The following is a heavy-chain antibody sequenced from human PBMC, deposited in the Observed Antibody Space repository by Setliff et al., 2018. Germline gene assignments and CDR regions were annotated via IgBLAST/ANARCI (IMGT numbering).Heavy chain of an antibody. CDR1: GYSFTNYW. Sequence: GESLKISCEGSGYSFTNYWIAWVRQMPGKGLEWVANIKEDGSQRNYVDAVRGRFTVSRDNARNLLYLQMNSLRAEDTAVYYCAKAIYCSGGSCYSGRPDYFDYWGQGTLVTVSS. D-gene: IGHD2-15*01. CDR3: AKAIYCSGGSCYSGRPDYFDY. J-gene: IGHJ4*02. CDR2: IKEDGSQR. V-gene: IGHV3-7*05.